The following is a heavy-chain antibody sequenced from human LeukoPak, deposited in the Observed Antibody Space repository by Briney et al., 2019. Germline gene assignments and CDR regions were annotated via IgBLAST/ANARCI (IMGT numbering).Heavy chain of an antibody. CDR2: IISSSSAT. CDR3: ARAIASYGDSAF. CDR1: GFRFGSFS. V-gene: IGHV3-48*04. J-gene: IGHJ4*02. D-gene: IGHD5-18*01. Sequence: GGSLRLSCAASGFRFGSFSMGWVRQAPGKGLEWLSYIISSSSATYYADSLMGRFTISRDNAKNSLYLQINSLRVDDTAVYYCARAIASYGDSAFWGQGTLVTVSS.